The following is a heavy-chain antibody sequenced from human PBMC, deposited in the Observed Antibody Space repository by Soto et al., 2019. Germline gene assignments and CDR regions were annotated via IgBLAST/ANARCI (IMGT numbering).Heavy chain of an antibody. Sequence: PSETLSLTCTVSGGSISSRSDYGGWIRQPPGKGLEWIGSIYYSGSTYYNPSLKSRVTISVDTSKNQFSLKLSSVTAADTAVYYCARHFSATYYDILTGYRGPFAYWGQGTLVTVSS. V-gene: IGHV4-39*01. D-gene: IGHD3-9*01. J-gene: IGHJ4*02. CDR1: GGSISSRSDY. CDR2: IYYSGST. CDR3: ARHFSATYYDILTGYRGPFAY.